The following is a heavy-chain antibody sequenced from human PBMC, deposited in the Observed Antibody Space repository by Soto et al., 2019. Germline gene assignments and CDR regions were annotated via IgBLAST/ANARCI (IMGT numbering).Heavy chain of an antibody. CDR2: IKSKTDGGTT. Sequence: GVSLRLSCAASGFTFSNAWMSWVRQAPGKGLEWVGRIKSKTDGGTTDYATPVKGRFTISRDDSKNTLYLQMNSLKTEDTAVYYCXTGTYYYDSSGSLRHDYWGQGTQVTVSS. D-gene: IGHD3-22*01. CDR3: XTGTYYYDSSGSLRHDY. J-gene: IGHJ4*02. CDR1: GFTFSNAW. V-gene: IGHV3-15*01.